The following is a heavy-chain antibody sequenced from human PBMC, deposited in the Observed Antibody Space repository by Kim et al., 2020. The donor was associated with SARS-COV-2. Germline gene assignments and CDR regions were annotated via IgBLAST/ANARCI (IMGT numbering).Heavy chain of an antibody. CDR1: GFTFSSYA. J-gene: IGHJ6*02. CDR2: ISYDGSNK. V-gene: IGHV3-30-3*01. Sequence: GGSLRLSCAASGFTFSSYAMHWVRQAPGKGLEWVAVISYDGSNKYYADSVKGRFTISRDNSKNTLYLQMNSLRAEDTAVYYCARDSCCSSTSFYLDYYGMDVWGQGTTVTVSS. D-gene: IGHD2-2*01. CDR3: ARDSCCSSTSFYLDYYGMDV.